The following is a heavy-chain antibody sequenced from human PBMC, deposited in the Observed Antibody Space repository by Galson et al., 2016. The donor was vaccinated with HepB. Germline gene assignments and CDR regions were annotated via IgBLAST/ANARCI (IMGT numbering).Heavy chain of an antibody. D-gene: IGHD3-9*01. CDR3: ARRYSRRGMGV. V-gene: IGHV4-34*01. CDR2: INHSGST. Sequence: SETLSLTCAVYGGSFSGYYWSWIRQPPGKGLEWIGEINHSGSTNYNPSLKSRVTISVDTSKNQFSLKLSSVTAADTAVYYCARRYSRRGMGVWGQGTTVTVSS. CDR1: GGSFSGYY. J-gene: IGHJ6*02.